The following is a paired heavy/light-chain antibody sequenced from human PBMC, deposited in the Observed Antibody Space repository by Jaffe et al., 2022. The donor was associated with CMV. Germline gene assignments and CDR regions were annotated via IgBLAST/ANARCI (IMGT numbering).Light chain of an antibody. CDR3: SSYAGSNNFPYV. J-gene: IGLJ1*01. CDR1: SSDVGGYNY. V-gene: IGLV2-8*01. Sequence: QSALTQPPSASGSPGQSVTISCTGTSSDVGGYNYVSWYQQHPGKAPKLMIYEVSKRPSGVPDRFSGSKSGNTASLTVSGLQAEDEADYYCSSYAGSNNFPYVFGTGTKVTVL. CDR2: EVS.
Heavy chain of an antibody. J-gene: IGHJ6*02. CDR2: ISSSSSYI. CDR3: ARDRDSSWYEGAYYYYGMDV. Sequence: EVQLVESGGGLVKPGGSLRLSCAASGFTFSSYSMNWVRQAPGKGLEWVSSISSSSSYIYYADSVKGRFTISRDNAKNSLYLQMNSLRAEDTAVYYCARDRDSSWYEGAYYYYGMDVWGQGTTVTVSS. CDR1: GFTFSSYS. D-gene: IGHD6-13*01. V-gene: IGHV3-21*01.